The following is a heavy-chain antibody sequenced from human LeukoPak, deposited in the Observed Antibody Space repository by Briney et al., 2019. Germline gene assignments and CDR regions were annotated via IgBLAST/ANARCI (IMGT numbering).Heavy chain of an antibody. D-gene: IGHD4-17*01. V-gene: IGHV1-69*13. CDR3: AGYDYGDYGVFDY. CDR2: IIPIFGTA. J-gene: IGHJ4*02. Sequence: SVKVSCKASGGSFSSYAISWVRQAPGQGLEWMGGIIPIFGTANYAQKFQGRVTITADESTSTAYMELSSLRSEDTAVYYCAGYDYGDYGVFDYWGQGTLVTVSS. CDR1: GGSFSSYA.